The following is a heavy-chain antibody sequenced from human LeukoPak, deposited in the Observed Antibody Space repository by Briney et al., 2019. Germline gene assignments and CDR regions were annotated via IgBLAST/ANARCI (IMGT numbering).Heavy chain of an antibody. D-gene: IGHD3-22*01. CDR2: IKQDGSEK. J-gene: IGHJ4*02. V-gene: IGHV3-7*01. CDR3: ARDQANYFDDSGFSTY. CDR1: GFTFSSYW. Sequence: GGSLRLSCAASGFTFSSYWMSWVRQAPGKGLEWVANIKQDGSEKYYVDSVKGRFTISRDNAKNSLYLQMNSLRAEDTAVYYCARDQANYFDDSGFSTYWGQGTLVTVSS.